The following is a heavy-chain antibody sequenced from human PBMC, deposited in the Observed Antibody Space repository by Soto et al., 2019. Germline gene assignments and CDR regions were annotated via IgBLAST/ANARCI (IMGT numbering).Heavy chain of an antibody. CDR1: GGSITSSSSY. CDR3: ARLWDYDSRVQDYYYYHGMDV. V-gene: IGHV4-39*01. Sequence: SETLSLTCAVSGGSITSSSSYWGWIRQPPGKGLEWIGSIYYSGNTYFSPSLHGRVTMSVDTSKNQFSLRLSSVTAADTAVYYCARLWDYDSRVQDYYYYHGMDVWGQGTTVTVSS. D-gene: IGHD3-22*01. CDR2: IYYSGNT. J-gene: IGHJ6*02.